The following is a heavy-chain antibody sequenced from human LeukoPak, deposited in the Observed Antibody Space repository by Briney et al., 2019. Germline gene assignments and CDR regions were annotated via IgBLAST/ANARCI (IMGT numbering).Heavy chain of an antibody. CDR1: GGSSSGYY. CDR3: ARGPGSGGGTMVRGVFDY. Sequence: PSETLSLTCVLYGGSSSGYYWSWIRQPPGKGLEWIWEINHSGSTNYNPSLKSRVTISVDTSKNQFSLKLSSVTAADTAVYYCARGPGSGGGTMVRGVFDYWGQGTLVTVSS. CDR2: INHSGST. V-gene: IGHV4-34*01. J-gene: IGHJ4*02. D-gene: IGHD3-10*01.